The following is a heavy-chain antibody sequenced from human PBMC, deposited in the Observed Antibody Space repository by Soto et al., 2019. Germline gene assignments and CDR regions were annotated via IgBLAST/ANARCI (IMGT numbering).Heavy chain of an antibody. CDR3: AREVVGYCSGGSFSAEWYFDL. Sequence: QVQLQESGPGLVKPSQTLSLTCTVSGGSISSGGYYWSWIRQHPGKGLEWIGYIYYSGSTYYNPSLKSRVTISVDTSNDQFARKLSSVTAADTAVYDCAREVVGYCSGGSFSAEWYFDLWGRGTLVAVSS. J-gene: IGHJ2*01. D-gene: IGHD2-15*01. CDR1: GGSISSGGYY. V-gene: IGHV4-31*03. CDR2: IYYSGST.